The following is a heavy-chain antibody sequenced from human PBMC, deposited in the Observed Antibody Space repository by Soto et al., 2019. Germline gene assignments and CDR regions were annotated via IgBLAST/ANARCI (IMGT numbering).Heavy chain of an antibody. CDR1: GFTFTTSG. Sequence: RASVKVSCKASGFTFTTSGVHWVRQARGQRLEWIGWIVVATGNINYAQKFQGRVTITKDMSSSTAYMALNSLRSDDTAVYYCVAALTYAGSDYFSPGDYWGQGTLVTVSS. CDR3: VAALTYAGSDYFSPGDY. CDR2: IVVATGNI. J-gene: IGHJ4*02. V-gene: IGHV1-58*01. D-gene: IGHD3-22*01.